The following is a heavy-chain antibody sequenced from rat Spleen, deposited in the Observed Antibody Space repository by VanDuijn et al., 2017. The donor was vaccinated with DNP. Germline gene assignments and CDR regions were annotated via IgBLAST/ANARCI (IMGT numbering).Heavy chain of an antibody. CDR1: GITFSDHN. CDR3: AGRPPPTRGPFDY. J-gene: IGHJ2*01. Sequence: EVQLVESGGGLVQPGRSLKLSCAVSGITFSDHNMAWVRQAPKKSLEWVATISYDGSDTYYRDSMKGRFTISRDNAKSNLYLQMNSLRSEDTATYYCAGRPPPTRGPFDYWGQGVTVTVSS. V-gene: IGHV5-7*01. D-gene: IGHD1-4*01. CDR2: ISYDGSDT.